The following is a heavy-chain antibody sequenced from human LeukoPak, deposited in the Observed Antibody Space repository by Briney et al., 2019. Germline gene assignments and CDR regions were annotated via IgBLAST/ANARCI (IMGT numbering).Heavy chain of an antibody. CDR2: IYTSGST. J-gene: IGHJ5*02. Sequence: PSETLSLTCTVSGGSISSYYWSWIRQPAGKGLEWIGRIYTSGSTNYNPSLKSRVTMSVDTSKNQFSQKLSSVTAADTAVYYCARGSDMTTVTTWFDPWGQGTLVTVSS. D-gene: IGHD4-11*01. CDR1: GGSISSYY. CDR3: ARGSDMTTVTTWFDP. V-gene: IGHV4-4*07.